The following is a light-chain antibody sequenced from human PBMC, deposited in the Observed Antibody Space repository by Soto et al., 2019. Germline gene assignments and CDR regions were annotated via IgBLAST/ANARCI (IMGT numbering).Light chain of an antibody. V-gene: IGLV2-14*01. CDR3: STYISNSSPDV. J-gene: IGLJ3*02. CDR2: EVT. CDR1: SSDIGAYNY. Sequence: QSALTQPASVSGSPGQSITISCTGTSSDIGAYNYVSWYQQHPGKAPKLIIYEVTNRPSGVSSRFSGSKSGNTASLTISGLQAEDEAHYYCSTYISNSSPDVFGGGTKLTVL.